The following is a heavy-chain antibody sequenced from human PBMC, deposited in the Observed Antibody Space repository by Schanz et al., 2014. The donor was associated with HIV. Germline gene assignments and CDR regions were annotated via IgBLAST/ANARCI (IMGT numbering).Heavy chain of an antibody. CDR3: ARAGQLALEQGWGNYYYYYYYGMDV. D-gene: IGHD1-7*01. V-gene: IGHV3-23*04. CDR1: GFTVSSNY. CDR2: SGSGGST. J-gene: IGHJ6*02. Sequence: EVQLVESGGGLIQPGGSLRLSCAASGFTVSSNYMSWVRQAPGKGLEWVSAISGSGGSTYYADSVKGRFTISRDNSKNTLSLQMNSLRAEDTAVYYCARAGQLALEQGWGNYYYYYYYGMDVWGQGTTVTVSS.